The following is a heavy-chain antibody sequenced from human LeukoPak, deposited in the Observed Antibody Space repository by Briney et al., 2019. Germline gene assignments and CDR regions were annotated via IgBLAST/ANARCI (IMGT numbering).Heavy chain of an antibody. J-gene: IGHJ5*02. V-gene: IGHV3-23*01. Sequence: GGSLRLSCAASGFTFSSYAMSWVRQAPGKGLEWVSAISGSGGSTYYADSVKGWFTISRDNSKNTLYLQMNSLRAEDTAVYYCAKDPLGVGATGWFDPWGQGTLVTVSS. CDR1: GFTFSSYA. CDR3: AKDPLGVGATGWFDP. CDR2: ISGSGGST. D-gene: IGHD1-26*01.